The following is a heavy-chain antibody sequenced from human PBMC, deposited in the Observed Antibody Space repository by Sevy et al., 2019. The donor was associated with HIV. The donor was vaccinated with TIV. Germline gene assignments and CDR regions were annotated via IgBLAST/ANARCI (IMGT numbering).Heavy chain of an antibody. CDR1: GFTFGDYA. D-gene: IGHD5-12*01. J-gene: IGHJ3*02. Sequence: GGSLRLSCTASGFTFGDYAMSWFRQAPGKGLEWVGFIRSKAYGGTTEYAASVKGRFTISRDDSKIIAYLQMNSLKTEDTAVYYCTGGATLDAFDIWGQGTMVTVSS. V-gene: IGHV3-49*03. CDR2: IRSKAYGGTT. CDR3: TGGATLDAFDI.